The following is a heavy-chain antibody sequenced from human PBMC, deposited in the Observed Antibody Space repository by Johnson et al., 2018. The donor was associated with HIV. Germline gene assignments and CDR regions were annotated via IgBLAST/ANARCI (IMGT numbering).Heavy chain of an antibody. CDR1: GFTFSSYG. D-gene: IGHD5-18*01. Sequence: QVQLMESGGGVVQPGGSLRLSCAASGFTFSSYGMHWVRQAPGKGLEWVAFIRYDGSNKYYADSVKGRFTISRDDSKSTLNLQMNSLRAEDTAVYYCAKDSERGYSYGWCGFDIWGQGTMVTVSS. CDR2: IRYDGSNK. J-gene: IGHJ3*02. V-gene: IGHV3-30*02. CDR3: AKDSERGYSYGWCGFDI.